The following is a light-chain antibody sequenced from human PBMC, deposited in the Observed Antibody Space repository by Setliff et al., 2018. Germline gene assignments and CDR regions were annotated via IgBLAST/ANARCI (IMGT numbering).Light chain of an antibody. CDR2: DVH. J-gene: IGLJ1*01. CDR3: CLYTVTDTYV. V-gene: IGLV2-11*01. Sequence: QSALTQPRSVSGAPGQSVTISCSGTNNDVGYYDFVSWYQQHPHKAPKLIIFDVHTRPSGIPDRFSGSKSGSAASLTISGLQTEDEADYYCCLYTVTDTYVFGTGTKVTVL. CDR1: NNDVGYYDF.